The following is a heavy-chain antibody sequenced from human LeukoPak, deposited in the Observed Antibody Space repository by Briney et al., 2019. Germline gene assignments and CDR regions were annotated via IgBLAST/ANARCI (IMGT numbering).Heavy chain of an antibody. V-gene: IGHV1-69*02. CDR3: ARYYDFWSGSPDNWFDP. J-gene: IGHJ5*02. Sequence: ASVKVSCKSSGGTFSIYTISWVRHAPGQGLEWMGRIIPILGIANYAQKCQGRVTINADKSTGTAYLELSSLRSEDTAVYSCARYYDFWSGSPDNWFDPWGQGTLVTVSS. CDR1: GGTFSIYT. CDR2: IIPILGIA. D-gene: IGHD3-3*01.